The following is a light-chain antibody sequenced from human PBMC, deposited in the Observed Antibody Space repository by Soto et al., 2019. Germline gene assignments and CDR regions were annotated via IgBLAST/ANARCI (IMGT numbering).Light chain of an antibody. CDR2: STN. V-gene: IGLV1-44*01. Sequence: QSVLTQPASVSGTPGQRVTISCSGDRSNSGTSTVNWYHQVPGRAPKLLIYSTNQRPSGVPERFSGSTSGTSASLAINGLQSEDEGVFLCAAWDDSQNGPVFGGGTKLTVL. CDR3: AAWDDSQNGPV. J-gene: IGLJ3*02. CDR1: RSNSGTST.